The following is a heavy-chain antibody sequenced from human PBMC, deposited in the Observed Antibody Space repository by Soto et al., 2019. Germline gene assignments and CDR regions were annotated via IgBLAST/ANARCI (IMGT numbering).Heavy chain of an antibody. D-gene: IGHD3-16*02. CDR1: GYTFTGYA. V-gene: IGHV1-3*05. Sequence: QVQLVQSGAEEKKPGASVKVSCEASGYTFTGYAIHWVRQAPGQRLEWMGWINAGNGNTKYSQKFQGRVTITGDTSASTAYMELSSLRSEDTAVYYCARSAISPFGGLIGPFDYWGQGNLVIVSS. CDR3: ARSAISPFGGLIGPFDY. CDR2: INAGNGNT. J-gene: IGHJ4*02.